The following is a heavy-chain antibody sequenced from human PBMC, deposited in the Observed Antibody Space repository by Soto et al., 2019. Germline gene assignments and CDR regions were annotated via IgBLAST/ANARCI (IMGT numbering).Heavy chain of an antibody. Sequence: PGESLKISCKGSGYRFSSYWISWVRQMPGKGLEWMGRIDPSDSFTSYSPSFQGHVSISVDKSINTAYLQWSSLRASDTAMYYCARRYFYGCNSPHYYFDYWGQGTQVTVSS. CDR2: IDPSDSFT. J-gene: IGHJ4*02. V-gene: IGHV5-10-1*01. CDR1: GYRFSSYW. CDR3: ARRYFYGCNSPHYYFDY. D-gene: IGHD3-9*01.